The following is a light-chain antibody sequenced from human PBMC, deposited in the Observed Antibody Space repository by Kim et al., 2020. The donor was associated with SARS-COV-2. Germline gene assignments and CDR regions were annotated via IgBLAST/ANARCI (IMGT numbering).Light chain of an antibody. CDR1: QDIGKD. CDR3: QQYDNLPPLT. CDR2: AAS. V-gene: IGKV1-33*01. J-gene: IGKJ4*01. Sequence: SVGNGVTTTCQASQDIGKDLNWYRQKPGNARMLLIYAASNLATGVPSRFGGSGSGTDFTSTIRSLQPEDIAIYYCQQYDNLPPLTFGGRTTVDIK.